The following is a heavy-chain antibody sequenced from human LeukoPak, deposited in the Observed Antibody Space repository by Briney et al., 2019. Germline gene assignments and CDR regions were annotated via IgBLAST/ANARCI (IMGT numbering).Heavy chain of an antibody. CDR3: ARQYSTLSEFDY. CDR1: GFTFSSFG. V-gene: IGHV3-74*01. CDR2: INSDGTST. D-gene: IGHD2/OR15-2a*01. J-gene: IGHJ4*02. Sequence: GGSLRLSCAASGFTFSSFGMHWVRQAPGKGLVWVSRINSDGTSTSSADSVKGRFTISRDNAKNTLYLQMNSLRAEDTAVYYCARQYSTLSEFDYWGQGTLVTVSS.